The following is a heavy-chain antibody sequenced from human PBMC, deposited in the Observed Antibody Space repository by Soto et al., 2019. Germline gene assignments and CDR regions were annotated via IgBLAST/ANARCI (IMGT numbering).Heavy chain of an antibody. CDR2: IHHSGST. V-gene: IGHV4-31*03. D-gene: IGHD3-10*01. Sequence: QVQLQESGPGLVKASQTLSLTCNVSGGSISSGGYYWTWIRQHPGTGLEWIGNIHHSGSTFYNPSLKSRVSISVDTSKNQFSLKLSSVTAADTAVYFCVRGVLSWGQGTLVTVSS. J-gene: IGHJ1*01. CDR3: VRGVLS. CDR1: GGSISSGGYY.